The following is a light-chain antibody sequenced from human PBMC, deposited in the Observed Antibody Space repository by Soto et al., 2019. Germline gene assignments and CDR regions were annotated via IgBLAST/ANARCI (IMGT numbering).Light chain of an antibody. Sequence: VMTQSPATLSASPGDRATLSCRASQSVGTNLAWYQQKPGQAPRLLIYSASTRATGIPARFSGSGSGTDFTLTISSLQSEDFAVYYCQQYNKWPPGRTFGQGTKVDIK. V-gene: IGKV3-15*01. CDR2: SAS. J-gene: IGKJ1*01. CDR3: QQYNKWPPGRT. CDR1: QSVGTN.